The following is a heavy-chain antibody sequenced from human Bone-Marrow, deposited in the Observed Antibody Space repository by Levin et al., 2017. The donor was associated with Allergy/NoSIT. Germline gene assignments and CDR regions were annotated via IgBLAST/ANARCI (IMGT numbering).Heavy chain of an antibody. V-gene: IGHV1-18*01. CDR1: GYTFTSYG. J-gene: IGHJ4*02. CDR2: ISAYNGNT. Sequence: GESLKISCKASGYTFTSYGISWVRQAPGQGLEWMGWISAYNGNTNYAQKLQGRVTMTTDTSTSTAYMELRSLRSDDTAVYYCAREDCSSTSCEWLPDYWGQGTLVTVSS. D-gene: IGHD2-2*01. CDR3: AREDCSSTSCEWLPDY.